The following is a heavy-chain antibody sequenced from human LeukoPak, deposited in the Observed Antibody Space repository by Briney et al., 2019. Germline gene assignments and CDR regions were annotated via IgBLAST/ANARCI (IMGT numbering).Heavy chain of an antibody. V-gene: IGHV4-34*01. D-gene: IGHD1-26*01. CDR1: GGPFRGYY. J-gene: IGHJ3*02. CDR3: ARLGEGRYHPEAFDI. Sequence: SETLSLTCAVYGGPFRGYYWSWVPQPPGKGLEWVGDINHSGSTNYNPSLKSRATISVNTSKNQFSLKLSSVTAADTAVYYCARLGEGRYHPEAFDIWGQGTMVTVSS. CDR2: INHSGST.